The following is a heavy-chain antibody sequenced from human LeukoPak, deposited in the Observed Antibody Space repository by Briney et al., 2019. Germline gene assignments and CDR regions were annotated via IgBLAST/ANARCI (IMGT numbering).Heavy chain of an antibody. CDR2: VYSTGHT. J-gene: IGHJ4*02. CDR1: GDSLYY. D-gene: IGHD3-16*01. CDR3: ARHHTSSKPIDY. V-gene: IGHV4-39*01. Sequence: SEILSLTCTVSGDSLYYWGWIRQPPGKGLEWIGSVYSTGHTNYNLSLKSRVTMSIDTSKNQLSLKLTSVTAADTAMYYCARHHTSSKPIDYWGQGTLVTVSS.